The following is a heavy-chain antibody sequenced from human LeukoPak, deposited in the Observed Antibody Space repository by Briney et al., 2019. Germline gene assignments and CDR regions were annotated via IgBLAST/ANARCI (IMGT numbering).Heavy chain of an antibody. D-gene: IGHD4-17*01. Sequence: GRSLRLSCAASGFTFSSYSMNWVRQAPGKGLEWVSSISSSSSYIYYADSVKGRFTISRDNAKNSLYLQMNSLRAEDTAVYYCAREDYGDTNQYYFDYWGQGTLVTVSS. CDR1: GFTFSSYS. J-gene: IGHJ4*02. CDR2: ISSSSSYI. CDR3: AREDYGDTNQYYFDY. V-gene: IGHV3-21*01.